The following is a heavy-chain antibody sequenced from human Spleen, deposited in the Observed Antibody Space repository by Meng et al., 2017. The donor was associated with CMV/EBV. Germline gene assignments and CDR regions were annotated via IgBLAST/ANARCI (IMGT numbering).Heavy chain of an antibody. V-gene: IGHV1-46*01. Sequence: SGYTFTTYYVHWVRQAPGQGLEWMGIINPSDGSTYYSQKLQGRVTMTTDTSTSTAYMELRSLRSDDTAVYFCARDLGYNNGPVYFDYWGLGTLVTVSS. CDR3: ARDLGYNNGPVYFDY. CDR1: GYTFTTYY. J-gene: IGHJ4*02. CDR2: INPSDGST. D-gene: IGHD6-19*01.